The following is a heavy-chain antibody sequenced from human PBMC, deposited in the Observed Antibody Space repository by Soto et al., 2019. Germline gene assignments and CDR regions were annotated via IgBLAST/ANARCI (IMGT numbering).Heavy chain of an antibody. V-gene: IGHV3-66*01. J-gene: IGHJ4*02. Sequence: EVQLVESGGGLVQPGGSLRLSCAASGFTVSTKYMSWVRQAPGKGLEWVSVIYSGGSTFYADSVRGRFTIPRDNSKNTVNLQTNSLRAADTAVYYCAREPWAADYWGQGTLVTVSS. CDR2: IYSGGST. CDR1: GFTVSTKY. CDR3: AREPWAADY. D-gene: IGHD3-16*01.